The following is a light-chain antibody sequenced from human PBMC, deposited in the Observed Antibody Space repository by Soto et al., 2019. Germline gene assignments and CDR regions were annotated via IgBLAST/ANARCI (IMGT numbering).Light chain of an antibody. CDR3: QHYGSSLMYT. CDR2: GAS. CDR1: QSVSSSY. J-gene: IGKJ2*01. V-gene: IGKV3-20*01. Sequence: VLTQSPGTLSLSPGERATLSCRTSQSVSSSYLAWYQQKPGQAPRLLIFGASSRAAGIPDRFSGSGSGTDFTITISRLEPEDFAVYYCQHYGSSLMYTFGQGTKLEIK.